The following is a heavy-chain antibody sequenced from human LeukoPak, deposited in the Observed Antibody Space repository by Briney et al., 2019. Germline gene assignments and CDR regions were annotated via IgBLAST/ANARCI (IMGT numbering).Heavy chain of an antibody. Sequence: GESLKISCNVSGYSFTSYWIAWVRQMPGKGLEWMGILYPDDADTTYSPSFEGQVTFSVDRFVSTAYLHWSSLTASDTAMYYCARQGELGVAGYDYWGQGTRVTVSS. CDR3: ARQGELGVAGYDY. J-gene: IGHJ4*02. V-gene: IGHV5-51*01. CDR1: GYSFTSYW. CDR2: LYPDDADT. D-gene: IGHD6-19*01.